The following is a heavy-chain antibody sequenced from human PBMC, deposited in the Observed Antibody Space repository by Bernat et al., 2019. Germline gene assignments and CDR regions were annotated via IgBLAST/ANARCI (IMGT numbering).Heavy chain of an antibody. CDR3: VKDRGAIVVVVALAS. J-gene: IGHJ5*02. CDR2: ISANGGST. Sequence: EVQLVESGGGLVQPGGSLRLSCSASGFTFSSYTMHWVRQAPGKGLEYVSAISANGGSTYYADSVKGRFTISRDNSKNTLYLQMSRLTAEDTAVYYCVKDRGAIVVVVALASWGQGTLVTVSS. CDR1: GFTFSSYT. V-gene: IGHV3-64D*06. D-gene: IGHD2-15*01.